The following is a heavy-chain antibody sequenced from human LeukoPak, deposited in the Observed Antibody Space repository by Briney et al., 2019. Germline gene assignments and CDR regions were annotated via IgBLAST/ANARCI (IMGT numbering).Heavy chain of an antibody. Sequence: SETLSLTCTVSGGSISGYYWSWIRQPPGKRLECIGYIHYTTTTNYNPPLQSRVTISLDTSKNQFSLKLSSVTAADTAVYYCARDLGRYCSGGSCYSGDYFDYWGQGTLVTVSS. D-gene: IGHD2-15*01. CDR3: ARDLGRYCSGGSCYSGDYFDY. CDR1: GGSISGYY. J-gene: IGHJ4*02. CDR2: IHYTTTT. V-gene: IGHV4-59*01.